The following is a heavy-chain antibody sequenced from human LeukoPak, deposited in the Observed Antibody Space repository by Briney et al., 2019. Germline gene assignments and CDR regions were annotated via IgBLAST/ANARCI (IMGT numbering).Heavy chain of an antibody. D-gene: IGHD4-23*01. CDR2: IYTSGST. CDR1: GGSISSGSYY. J-gene: IGHJ6*03. V-gene: IGHV4-61*02. CDR3: ARGRGTTVVTPDDYYYYMDV. Sequence: SETLSLTCTVSGGSISSGSYYWSWIRQPAGKGLEWIGRIYTSGSTSYNPSLKSRVTISVDTSKNQFSLKLSSVTAADTAVYYCARGRGTTVVTPDDYYYYMDVWGKGTTVTISS.